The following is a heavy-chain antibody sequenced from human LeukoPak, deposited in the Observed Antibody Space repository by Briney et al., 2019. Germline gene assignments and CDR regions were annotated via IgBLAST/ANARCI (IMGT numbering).Heavy chain of an antibody. V-gene: IGHV4-4*07. CDR1: GGSISSYY. CDR3: ARDRGRFLEWLSWFDP. J-gene: IGHJ5*02. CDR2: IYTSGST. D-gene: IGHD3-3*01. Sequence: SETLSLTCTVSGGSISSYYRSWIRQPAGKGLEWIGRIYTSGSTNYNPSLKSRVTMSVDTSKDQFSLKLSSVTAADTAVYYCARDRGRFLEWLSWFDPWGQGALVTVSS.